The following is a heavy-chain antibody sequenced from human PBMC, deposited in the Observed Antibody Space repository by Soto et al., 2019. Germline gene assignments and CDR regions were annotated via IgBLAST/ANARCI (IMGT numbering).Heavy chain of an antibody. J-gene: IGHJ5*02. D-gene: IGHD3-10*01. CDR2: ISSSGGTI. CDR3: ARDAAGTGNFDP. CDR1: GFAFSDYY. V-gene: IGHV3-11*01. Sequence: PGGSLRLSCAASGFAFSDYYMRWVRQAPGKGLEWISHISSSGGTIYYADSVKGRFTISRDNAKDSLYLQMSSLRAEDTALYFCARDAAGTGNFDPWGQGTLVTVSS.